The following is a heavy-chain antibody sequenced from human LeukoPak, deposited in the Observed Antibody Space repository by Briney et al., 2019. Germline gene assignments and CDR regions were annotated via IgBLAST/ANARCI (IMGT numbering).Heavy chain of an antibody. CDR1: GGTFSSYA. Sequence: ASVKVSCKASGGTFSSYAISWVRQAPGQGLEWMGGIIPIFGTANYAQKFQGRVTITADESTSTAYMELSSLRSEDTAVYYCARGEVAVAGTRRRRSQYYFDYWGQGTLVTVSS. V-gene: IGHV1-69*13. CDR2: IIPIFGTA. J-gene: IGHJ4*02. CDR3: ARGEVAVAGTRRRRSQYYFDY. D-gene: IGHD6-19*01.